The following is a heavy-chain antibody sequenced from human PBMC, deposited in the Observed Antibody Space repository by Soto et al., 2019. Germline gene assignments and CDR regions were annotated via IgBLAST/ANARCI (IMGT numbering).Heavy chain of an antibody. CDR1: GFTFSNYG. J-gene: IGHJ4*02. CDR2: ISNDGSNQ. Sequence: QVQLVESGGGVVQPGTSLRLSCAASGFTFSNYGMNWVRQAPGKGLEWLAVISNDGSNQYYADSVKGRFTISRDNSKNTLFLQMNSLRADDTAVYYCAKDQASGQGSFDSWGQGTLVTVSS. V-gene: IGHV3-30*18. CDR3: AKDQASGQGSFDS.